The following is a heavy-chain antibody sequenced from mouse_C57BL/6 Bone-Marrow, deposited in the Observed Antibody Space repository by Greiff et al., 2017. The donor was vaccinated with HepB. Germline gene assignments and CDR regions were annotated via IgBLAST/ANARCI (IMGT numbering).Heavy chain of an antibody. D-gene: IGHD1-1*01. CDR1: GFTFSSYG. V-gene: IGHV5-6*01. CDR3: ASHYYGRDY. J-gene: IGHJ2*01. CDR2: ISSGGSYT. Sequence: EVQLVESGGDLVKPGGSLKLSCAASGFTFSSYGMSWVRQTPDKRLEWVATISSGGSYTYYPDSVKGRFTISRDNAKNTLYLQMSSLKSEDSAMYYCASHYYGRDYWGQGTTLTVSS.